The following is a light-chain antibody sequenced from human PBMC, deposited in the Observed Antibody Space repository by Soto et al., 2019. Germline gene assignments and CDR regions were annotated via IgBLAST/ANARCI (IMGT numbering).Light chain of an antibody. CDR1: QDIRGA. CDR3: QQFNTYPII. Sequence: AIQLTQSPSSLSASVGDRVTITCRASQDIRGALAWYQQQPGKPPKLLIFDVSTLQSGVPSRFSGSGSGTDFTLTISSLQPEDFVTYYCQQFNTYPIIFGQGTRLEIK. V-gene: IGKV1-13*02. CDR2: DVS. J-gene: IGKJ5*01.